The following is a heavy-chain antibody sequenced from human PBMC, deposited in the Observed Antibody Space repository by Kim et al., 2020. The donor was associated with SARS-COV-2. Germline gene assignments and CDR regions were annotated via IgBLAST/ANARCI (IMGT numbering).Heavy chain of an antibody. CDR1: GFSFSTSS. J-gene: IGHJ1*01. CDR3: ASSGPVGGTGYFPH. CDR2: ISKFSDYI. Sequence: GGSLRLSCTTCGFSFSTSSMNWVRQAPGKGLEWVSSISKFSDYIYYADSVTGRITVSRDNAKGTVYLQLNSLTDEDTAVYYCASSGPVGGTGYFPHWGQGTLVTVSS. V-gene: IGHV3-21*01. D-gene: IGHD1-1*01.